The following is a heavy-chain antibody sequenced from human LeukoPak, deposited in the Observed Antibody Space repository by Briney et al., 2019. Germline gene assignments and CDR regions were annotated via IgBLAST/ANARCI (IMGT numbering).Heavy chain of an antibody. J-gene: IGHJ4*02. CDR3: AKYGAYGTPYFDY. Sequence: GGSLRLSCAASGFTFSSYSMNWVRQAPGKGLEWVSYISSSSSTIYYADSVKGRFTISRDNAKNSLYLQMNSLRADDTAFYYCAKYGAYGTPYFDYWGPGTLVTVSS. V-gene: IGHV3-48*01. D-gene: IGHD4-17*01. CDR1: GFTFSSYS. CDR2: ISSSSSTI.